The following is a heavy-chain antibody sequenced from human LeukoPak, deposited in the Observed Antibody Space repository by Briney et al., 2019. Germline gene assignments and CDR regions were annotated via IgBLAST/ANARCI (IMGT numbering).Heavy chain of an antibody. Sequence: HTGGSLRLSCTASGFTISNNYMSWVRQAPGKGLEWVAIIYSDRSTYYPESVKGRFTISRDDFKNTLLLQMDSLRVEDTAIYYCARDSAFSSYSNWGQGALVTVSS. CDR1: GFTISNNY. CDR3: ARDSAFSSYSN. CDR2: IYSDRST. J-gene: IGHJ1*01. D-gene: IGHD2-15*01. V-gene: IGHV3-53*01.